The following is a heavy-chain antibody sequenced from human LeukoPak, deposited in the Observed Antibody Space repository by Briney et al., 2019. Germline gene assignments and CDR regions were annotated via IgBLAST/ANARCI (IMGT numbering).Heavy chain of an antibody. CDR1: GYTLSELP. J-gene: IGHJ4*02. CDR3: ATSPGYDY. D-gene: IGHD1-14*01. CDR2: FDPEDGET. Sequence: ASVKVSCKVSGYTLSELPIHWVRQAPGKGLEWMGGFDPEDGETIYAQKFQGRVTMTKDTSTDTAYMELTSLRSEDTAVYYCATSPGYDYWGQGTLVTVSS. V-gene: IGHV1-24*01.